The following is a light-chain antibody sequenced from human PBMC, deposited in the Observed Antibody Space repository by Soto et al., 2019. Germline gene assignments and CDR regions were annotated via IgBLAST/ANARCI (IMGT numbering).Light chain of an antibody. CDR1: SSDVGGYNY. V-gene: IGLV2-14*01. J-gene: IGLJ1*01. CDR2: DVS. CDR3: SPYTSSSTLYV. Sequence: LTQPASVSGSPGQSITIYRTGTSSDVGGYNYVSWYQQHPGKAPKLMIYDVSNRPSGVSNRFSGSKSGNTASLTISGLQAEDEADYYCSPYTSSSTLYVFGTGTKVTVL.